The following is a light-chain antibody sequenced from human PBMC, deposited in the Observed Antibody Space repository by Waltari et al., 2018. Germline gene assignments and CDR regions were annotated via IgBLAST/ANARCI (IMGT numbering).Light chain of an antibody. CDR3: QQYYSFPLT. J-gene: IGKJ4*01. CDR2: WAS. Sequence: DIVMTQSPDSLAVSLGERATINCKSSQNVFYSSNNKNYLAWYQQEQGQPPKLLIYWASTRESGVPDRFSGSGSGTDFTLTISSLQAEDVAVYYCQQYYSFPLTFGGGTKVEIK. CDR1: QNVFYSSNNKNY. V-gene: IGKV4-1*01.